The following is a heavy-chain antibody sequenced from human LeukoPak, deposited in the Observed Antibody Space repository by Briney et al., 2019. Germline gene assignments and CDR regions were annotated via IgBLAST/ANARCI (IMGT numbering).Heavy chain of an antibody. CDR3: ARDALEYSSSFDY. CDR2: INPNSGGT. Sequence: GASMKVSCKASGYTFTGYYMHWVRQAPGQGLEWMGWINPNSGGTNYAQKFQGRVTMTRDTSISTAYMELSRLRSDDTAVYYCARDALEYSSSFDYWGQGTLVTVSS. CDR1: GYTFTGYY. V-gene: IGHV1-2*02. D-gene: IGHD6-6*01. J-gene: IGHJ4*02.